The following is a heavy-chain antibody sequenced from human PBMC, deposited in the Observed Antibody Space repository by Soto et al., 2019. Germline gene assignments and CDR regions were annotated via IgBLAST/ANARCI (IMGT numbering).Heavy chain of an antibody. V-gene: IGHV1-69*12. CDR1: GGTFSSYT. J-gene: IGHJ2*01. CDR3: ARGNHRWLQLWYFDL. CDR2: IIPTFGTA. D-gene: IGHD5-12*01. Sequence: QVQLVQSGAEVKKPGSSVTVSCKASGGTFSSYTISWVRQAPGQGLEWMGGIIPTFGTANYAQKCQGRVTITADESTSTAYMELSSLRSEDTAVYYCARGNHRWLQLWYFDLWGRGTLVTVSS.